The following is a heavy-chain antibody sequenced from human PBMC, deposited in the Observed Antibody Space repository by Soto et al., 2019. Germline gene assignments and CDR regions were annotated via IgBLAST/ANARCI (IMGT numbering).Heavy chain of an antibody. CDR3: AGGGAGSGPFTWELPDH. J-gene: IGHJ4*02. V-gene: IGHV1-45*02. CDR2: ITPFSGDV. CDR1: GNTFTYRY. Sequence: QMQLVQSGAEVKKTGSSVTVSCKALGNTFTYRYLHWVRQAPGQALEWMGWITPFSGDVHYAQKFQERVTITRDRSINIAYMQMSSLRSEDTAMYFCAGGGAGSGPFTWELPDHWGQGTLVTVSS. D-gene: IGHD1-26*01.